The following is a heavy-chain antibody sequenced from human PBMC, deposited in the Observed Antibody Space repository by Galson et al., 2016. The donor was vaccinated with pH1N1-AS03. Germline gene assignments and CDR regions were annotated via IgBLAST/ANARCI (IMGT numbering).Heavy chain of an antibody. Sequence: PALVKPTQTLTLTCTFSGFSLTTTGLGVGWIRQPPGKALEWLALIYWDDDQRYSPSLKNRLTITKDTFRHQVVLTLTNVDPVDTATSYCVRRGSDCGDPWAFDIWGQATMGTVS. CDR3: VRRGSDCGDPWAFDI. CDR1: GFSLTTTGLG. V-gene: IGHV2-5*02. CDR2: IYWDDDQ. J-gene: IGHJ3*02. D-gene: IGHD4-17*01.